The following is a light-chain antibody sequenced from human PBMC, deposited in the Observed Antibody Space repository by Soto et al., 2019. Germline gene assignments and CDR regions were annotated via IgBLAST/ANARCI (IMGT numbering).Light chain of an antibody. Sequence: SVLTQPASVSGSPGQSITISCTGTSSDVGGHNYVSWYQQHPGKAPKVMIYEVANRPAGISNRFSGSKSGTTASLTISGLQAEDEADYYCSSFTTSSTLYVFGTGTKVTVL. CDR1: SSDVGGHNY. CDR2: EVA. J-gene: IGLJ1*01. CDR3: SSFTTSSTLYV. V-gene: IGLV2-14*01.